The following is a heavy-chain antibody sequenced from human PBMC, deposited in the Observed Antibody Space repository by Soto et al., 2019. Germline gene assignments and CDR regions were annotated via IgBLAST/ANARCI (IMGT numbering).Heavy chain of an antibody. CDR3: ARDRRPSSGFWSWFDP. V-gene: IGHV4-30-2*01. D-gene: IGHD6-19*01. J-gene: IGHJ5*02. CDR1: GGSINTNDFS. CDR2: SYSSGDT. Sequence: QLKLEESGSGLVRPSQTLSLTCAVSGGSINTNDFSWSWVRQPPGKGLEWIGHSYSSGDTYYNPSLKSRVTLSIDKSRNEFSLRLASVTAADTAFYSCARDRRPSSGFWSWFDPWGQGTLVTVSS.